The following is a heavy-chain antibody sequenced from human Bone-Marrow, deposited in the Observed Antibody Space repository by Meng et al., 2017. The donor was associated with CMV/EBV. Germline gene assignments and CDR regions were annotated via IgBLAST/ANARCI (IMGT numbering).Heavy chain of an antibody. J-gene: IGHJ6*02. D-gene: IGHD6-6*01. CDR3: AHRLEYSSPSYCYYYGMDV. Sequence: SGPTLVKPPQPCTLTRTLSGFSLSTRGVGVGCIGQPPGKALEWLALIYWNDDKRYSPSLKSRLTITKDTSKNQVVLTMTNMDPVDTATYYCAHRLEYSSPSYCYYYGMDVWGQGTTVTVSS. V-gene: IGHV2-5*01. CDR2: IYWNDDK. CDR1: GFSLSTRGVG.